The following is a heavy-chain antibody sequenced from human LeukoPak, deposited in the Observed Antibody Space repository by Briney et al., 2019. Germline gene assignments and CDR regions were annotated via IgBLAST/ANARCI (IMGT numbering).Heavy chain of an antibody. CDR3: ARDSYDFWSGYYYGMDV. CDR2: ISSSGSTI. CDR1: GFTFSDYY. J-gene: IGHJ6*02. D-gene: IGHD3-3*01. V-gene: IGHV3-11*01. Sequence: GGSLRLSCAASGFTFSDYYMSWIRQAPGKGLEWVSYISSSGSTIYYADSAKGRFTISRDNAKNSLYLQMNSLRAEDTAVYYCARDSYDFWSGYYYGMDVWGQGTTVTVSS.